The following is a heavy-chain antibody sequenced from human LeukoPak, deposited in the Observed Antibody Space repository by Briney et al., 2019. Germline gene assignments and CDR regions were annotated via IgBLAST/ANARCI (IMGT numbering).Heavy chain of an antibody. J-gene: IGHJ4*02. CDR2: TSSDLNVK. Sequence: GGSLRLSCAASGFTVDSNYLSWVRQAPGKGLEWVAVTSSDLNVKLYADSVKGRFTISRDNSRSTLYLQMNSLRPEDTAIYYCAREGYYGSGSPPSLYFDYWGQGTLVTVSS. V-gene: IGHV3-30*03. CDR3: AREGYYGSGSPPSLYFDY. D-gene: IGHD3-10*01. CDR1: GFTVDSNY.